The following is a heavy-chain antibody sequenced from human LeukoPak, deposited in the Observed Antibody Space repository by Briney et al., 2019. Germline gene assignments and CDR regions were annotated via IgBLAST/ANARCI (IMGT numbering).Heavy chain of an antibody. CDR1: GYSISSGYY. CDR2: IYHSGST. J-gene: IGHJ4*02. V-gene: IGHV4-38-2*02. CDR3: ARDSGSRWLQFSFDY. D-gene: IGHD5-24*01. Sequence: SETLSLTCTVSGYSISSGYYWGWIRQPPGKGLEWIGSIYHSGSTYYNPSLKSRVTISVDTSKNQFSLKLSSVTAADTAVYYCARDSGSRWLQFSFDYWGQGTLVTVSS.